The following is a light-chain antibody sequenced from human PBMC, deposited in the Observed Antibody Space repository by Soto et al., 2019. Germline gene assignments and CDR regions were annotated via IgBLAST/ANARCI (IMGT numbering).Light chain of an antibody. CDR2: AAS. V-gene: IGKV3-15*01. J-gene: IGKJ1*01. Sequence: EIVLTQSPGTLSLSPGERATLSCRASQSVSSSYLAWYQQKPGQAPRFLIYAASTRATGIPARFSGSGSGTEFSLTITSLQSEDFALYYCQQYNNRPPWTFGQGTKVDIK. CDR1: QSVSSSY. CDR3: QQYNNRPPWT.